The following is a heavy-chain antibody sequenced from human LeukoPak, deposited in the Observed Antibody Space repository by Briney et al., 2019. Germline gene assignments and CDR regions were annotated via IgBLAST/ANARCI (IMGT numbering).Heavy chain of an antibody. CDR2: ISYDGSNK. J-gene: IGHJ4*02. Sequence: GGSLRLSCAASGFTFSSYAMHWVRQAPGKGLEWVAVISYDGSNKYYADSVKGRFTVSRDNSKNTLYLQMNSLRAEDTAVYYCARDSRRYCSSTSCAVGYWGQGTLVTVSS. CDR3: ARDSRRYCSSTSCAVGY. D-gene: IGHD2-2*01. CDR1: GFTFSSYA. V-gene: IGHV3-30-3*01.